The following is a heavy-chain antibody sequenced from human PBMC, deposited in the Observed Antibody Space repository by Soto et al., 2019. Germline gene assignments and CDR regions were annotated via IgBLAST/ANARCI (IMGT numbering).Heavy chain of an antibody. CDR2: INPNSGGT. CDR3: ARSDHGKFMDV. J-gene: IGHJ6*02. V-gene: IGHV1-2*04. Sequence: GESLKISCKASGYTFTGYYMHWVRQAPGQGLEWMGWINPNSGGTNYAQKFQGWVTMTRDTSISTAYMELSRLRSDDTAVYYCARSDHGKFMDVWGQGTTVTVSS. CDR1: GYTFTGYY.